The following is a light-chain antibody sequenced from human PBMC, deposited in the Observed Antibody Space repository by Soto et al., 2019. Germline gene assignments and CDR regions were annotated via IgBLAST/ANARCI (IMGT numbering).Light chain of an antibody. CDR2: AAS. CDR3: QQSYNSPQP. J-gene: IGKJ1*01. CDR1: QTIMTY. V-gene: IGKV1-39*01. Sequence: DIQMTQSPSSLSASVGDEVTITCRASQTIMTYLNWYQLKPGKPPRLLIYAASSLQSGVPSRFSGSGSGTDFTLTITSLQPEDFATYSCQQSYNSPQPFGQGTKVDNK.